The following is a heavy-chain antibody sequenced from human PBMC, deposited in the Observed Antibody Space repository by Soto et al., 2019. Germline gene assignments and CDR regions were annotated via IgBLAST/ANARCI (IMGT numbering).Heavy chain of an antibody. CDR1: GFTFSSYE. V-gene: IGHV3-48*03. Sequence: GGSLRLSCAASGFTFSSYEMNWVRQAPGKGLEWVSYISSSGSTIYYADSVKGRFTISRDNAKNSLYLQMNSLRAEDTAVYYCAREYGGVWELQACMDVWGQGTTVTVSS. CDR3: AREYGGVWELQACMDV. D-gene: IGHD1-26*01. CDR2: ISSSGSTI. J-gene: IGHJ6*02.